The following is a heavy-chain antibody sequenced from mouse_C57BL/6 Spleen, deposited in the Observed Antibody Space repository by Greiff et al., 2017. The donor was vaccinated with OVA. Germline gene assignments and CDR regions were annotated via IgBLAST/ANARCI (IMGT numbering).Heavy chain of an antibody. CDR3: ARENGYDPYYFDD. J-gene: IGHJ2*01. D-gene: IGHD2-2*01. CDR2: IYPGNGDT. V-gene: IGHV1-12*01. Sequence: QVQLQQSGAELVRPGASVKMSCTASGYTFTSYNMHWVKQTPRQGLEWIGAIYPGNGDTSSNHQFKGKATLPVDKSSSTAYMQLSSLTSEDSAVYCCARENGYDPYYFDDWGQGTTLTVSS. CDR1: GYTFTSYN.